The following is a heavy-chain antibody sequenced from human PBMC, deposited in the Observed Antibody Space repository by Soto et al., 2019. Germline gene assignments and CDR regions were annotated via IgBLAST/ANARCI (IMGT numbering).Heavy chain of an antibody. CDR3: ARSGDVGSASIDY. Sequence: GGSLRLSCAASGFTFSSYGMHWVRQAPGKGLEWVAVIWYDGSNKYYADSVKGRFTISRDNSKNTLYLQMNSLRAEDTAVYYCARSGDVGSASIDYWGQGTLVTVSS. CDR1: GFTFSSYG. V-gene: IGHV3-33*01. D-gene: IGHD3-3*01. J-gene: IGHJ4*02. CDR2: IWYDGSNK.